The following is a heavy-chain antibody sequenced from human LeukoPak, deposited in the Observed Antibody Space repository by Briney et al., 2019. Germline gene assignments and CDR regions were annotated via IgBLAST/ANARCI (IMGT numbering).Heavy chain of an antibody. CDR2: MYYSGST. CDR1: GGSISSNTYC. V-gene: IGHV4-39*07. CDR3: ARIMLGGYQLLGGRADY. J-gene: IGHJ4*02. D-gene: IGHD2-2*01. Sequence: SETLSLTCTVSGGSISSNTYCWGWLRQPPGRGREWVGAMYYSGSTYYTPSLKSRVTVSVAKTKTQLSLKLTSVTAADTAVYYCARIMLGGYQLLGGRADYWGQGTLVAVSS.